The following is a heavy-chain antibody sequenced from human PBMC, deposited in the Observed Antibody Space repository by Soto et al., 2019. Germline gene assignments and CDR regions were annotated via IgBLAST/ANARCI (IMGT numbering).Heavy chain of an antibody. Sequence: SETLSLTCTVSGGSISSYYWSWIRQPPGKGLEWIGYIYYGGSTNYNPSLKSRVTISVDTSKNQFSLKLSSVTAADTAVYYCARWTIRHYYYGMDVWGQGTTVTVSS. CDR1: GGSISSYY. CDR2: IYYGGST. CDR3: ARWTIRHYYYGMDV. V-gene: IGHV4-59*01. J-gene: IGHJ6*02.